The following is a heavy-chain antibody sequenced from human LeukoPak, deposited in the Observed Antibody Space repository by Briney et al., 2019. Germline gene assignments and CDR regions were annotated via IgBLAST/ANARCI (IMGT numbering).Heavy chain of an antibody. J-gene: IGHJ4*02. CDR3: IRGTVGAPGNDY. CDR2: IWYDGSNK. D-gene: IGHD1-26*01. V-gene: IGHV3-33*03. Sequence: GGSLRLSCAASGFTFSSHGMHWVRQAPGKGLEWVAVIWYDGSNKDYAESVRGRFTISRDNAKNTLYLQMSSLRAEDTAVYYCIRGTVGAPGNDYWGQGTLVTVSS. CDR1: GFTFSSHG.